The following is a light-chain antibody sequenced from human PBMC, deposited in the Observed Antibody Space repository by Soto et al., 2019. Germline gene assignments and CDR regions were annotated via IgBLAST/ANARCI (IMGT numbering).Light chain of an antibody. CDR1: QSVSSN. Sequence: EIVMTQSPATLSVSPGERATLSCRASQSVSSNLAWYQQKPGQAPRLLIFGASNRATGIPARFSGSGSGTDFTLTINSLEPEDFAVYYCQQRSSWPITFGQGTRLEI. V-gene: IGKV3-11*01. CDR3: QQRSSWPIT. J-gene: IGKJ5*01. CDR2: GAS.